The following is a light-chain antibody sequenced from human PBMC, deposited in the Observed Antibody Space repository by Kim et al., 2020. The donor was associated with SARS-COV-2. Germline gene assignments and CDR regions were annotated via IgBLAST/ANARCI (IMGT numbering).Light chain of an antibody. CDR1: QSVRSN. CDR2: GTF. J-gene: IGKJ2*01. V-gene: IGKV3-15*01. Sequence: EAVMTQYQDTLSVSLGERATLSCRASQSVRSNVAWYQQKPGQAPRLLIYGTFTRATGVPARFSGSGSGTEFTLTISSLQSEDFAVYYCQQYNDWPPYTFGQGTKLEI. CDR3: QQYNDWPPYT.